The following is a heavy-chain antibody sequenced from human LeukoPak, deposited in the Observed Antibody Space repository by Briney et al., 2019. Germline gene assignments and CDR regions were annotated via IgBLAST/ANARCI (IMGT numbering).Heavy chain of an antibody. Sequence: GGSLRLSCAASGFTFSSYWMTWVRQAPGKGLEWVATIKQDGSEKYYVDSVKGRFTISRDNAKNSLYLQMNSLRAEDTAVYYCARDRTTDFWSGYYTNYFDYWGQGTLVTVSS. V-gene: IGHV3-7*01. CDR3: ARDRTTDFWSGYYTNYFDY. J-gene: IGHJ4*02. D-gene: IGHD3-3*01. CDR2: IKQDGSEK. CDR1: GFTFSSYW.